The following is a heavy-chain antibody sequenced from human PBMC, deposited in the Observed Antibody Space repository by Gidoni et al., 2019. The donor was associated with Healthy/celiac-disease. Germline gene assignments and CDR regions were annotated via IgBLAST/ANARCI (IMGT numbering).Heavy chain of an antibody. J-gene: IGHJ5*02. D-gene: IGHD2-15*01. Sequence: QVQLVPAVAEGKKPGSSVQVSCKASGGTFGSYTISWVRQAPGQVLEWMGRILPILGIANYAQTFQGRVTITADKSTSTAYMELSSLRSEDTAVYYCARDPSSGWFDPWGQGTLVTVSS. CDR3: ARDPSSGWFDP. V-gene: IGHV1-69*08. CDR2: ILPILGIA. CDR1: GGTFGSYT.